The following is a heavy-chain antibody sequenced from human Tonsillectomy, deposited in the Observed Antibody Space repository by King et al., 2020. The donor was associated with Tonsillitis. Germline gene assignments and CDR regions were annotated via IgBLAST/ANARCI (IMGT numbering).Heavy chain of an antibody. CDR1: EFTFSNYA. CDR2: ISSSGGRT. CDR3: AKSQPVVDDAFDI. V-gene: IGHV3-23*04. J-gene: IGHJ3*02. Sequence: EVQLVESGGGLVQPGGSLRLSCAASEFTFSNYAMTWVRQAPGKGLEWVSVISSSGGRTYYADSVKGRFSISRDNSKNTLYLQMKSLRAEDTAVYYCAKSQPVVDDAFDIWGQGTMVTVSS. D-gene: IGHD3-22*01.